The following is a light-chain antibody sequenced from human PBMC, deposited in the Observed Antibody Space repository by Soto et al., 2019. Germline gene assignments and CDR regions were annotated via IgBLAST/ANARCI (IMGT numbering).Light chain of an antibody. J-gene: IGLJ1*01. V-gene: IGLV1-36*01. CDR3: AAWDDNLNAYV. CDR2: YDD. CDR1: SCNIGNNA. Sequence: QSVLTQPPSVSEAPGQRVTISCSGSSCNIGNNAVNWYQQFPGQAPKIVIYYDDLLTSGVSDRFSGSKSGISASLAISDLQSDDEADYYCAAWDDNLNAYVFGPGTKVTVL.